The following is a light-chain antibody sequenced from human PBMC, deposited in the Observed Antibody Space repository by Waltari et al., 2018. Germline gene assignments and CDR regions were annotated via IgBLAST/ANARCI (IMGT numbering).Light chain of an antibody. CDR2: GDD. Sequence: VPTQPPSVSGTPGPTVPIPFTGRGSNIGAGYTSPWYQQLPGTAPKLLVSGDDKRPSGVPDRFSGSKSGSSASLAIIGLQAEDEADYYCQSYDSSLSGVFGGGTKLTVL. V-gene: IGLV1-40*01. CDR1: GSNIGAGYT. CDR3: QSYDSSLSGV. J-gene: IGLJ2*01.